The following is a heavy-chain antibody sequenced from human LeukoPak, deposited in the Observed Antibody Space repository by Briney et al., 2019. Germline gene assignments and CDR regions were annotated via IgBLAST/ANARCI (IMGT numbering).Heavy chain of an antibody. D-gene: IGHD5-18*01. V-gene: IGHV3-30*18. CDR3: AKDPAVDTAMADYFDY. J-gene: IGHJ4*02. Sequence: PGGSLRLSCAASGFTFSSYGMHWVRQAPGKGLEWVAVISYDGSNKYYADSVKGRFTISRDNSKNTLYLQMNSLRAEDTAVYYCAKDPAVDTAMADYFDYWGQGTLVTVSS. CDR1: GFTFSSYG. CDR2: ISYDGSNK.